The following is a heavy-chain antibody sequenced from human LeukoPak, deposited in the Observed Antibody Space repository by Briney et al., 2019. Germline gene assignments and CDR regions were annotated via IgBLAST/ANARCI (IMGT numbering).Heavy chain of an antibody. CDR2: ISSSGSLT. CDR3: AKDPWFGDGDPNWFAP. CDR1: GFTLSSQS. V-gene: IGHV3-21*04. Sequence: GGSLRLSCAASGFTLSSQSMNWVRHAPGKGREWVSSISSSGSLTYYADSVKGRFTISRDNAKNSLYLQMNSLRAEDTAVYYCAKDPWFGDGDPNWFAPWGQGTLVTVSS. J-gene: IGHJ5*02. D-gene: IGHD3-10*01.